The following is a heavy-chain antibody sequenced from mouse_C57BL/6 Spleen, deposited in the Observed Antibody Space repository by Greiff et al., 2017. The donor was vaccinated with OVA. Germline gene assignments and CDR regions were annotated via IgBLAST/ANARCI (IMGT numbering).Heavy chain of an antibody. Sequence: QFQLQQSGAELARPGASGKLSCKASGSTFTSSGISWVKQRTGQGLEGMGEIYPRSGNTYSNKKFKGKATLTADKSSCTAYIDLRSLTSEDSAVYFCARDPYYDGNSYAKDYWGQGTSVTVSS. V-gene: IGHV1-81*01. CDR2: IYPRSGNT. CDR3: ARDPYYDGNSYAKDY. J-gene: IGHJ4*01. CDR1: GSTFTSSG. D-gene: IGHD1-1*01.